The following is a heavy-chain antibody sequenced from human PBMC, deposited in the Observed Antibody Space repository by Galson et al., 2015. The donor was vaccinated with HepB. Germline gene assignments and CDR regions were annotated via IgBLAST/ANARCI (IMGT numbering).Heavy chain of an antibody. Sequence: SVKVSCKASGYTFTSYGISWVRQAPGQGLEWMGWISAYNGNTNYAQKLQGRVTMTTDTSTSTAYMELRSLRSDDTAVYYCARWQGTAMVKGGANFDYWGQGTLVTVSS. CDR2: ISAYNGNT. D-gene: IGHD5-18*01. V-gene: IGHV1-18*04. J-gene: IGHJ4*02. CDR1: GYTFTSYG. CDR3: ARWQGTAMVKGGANFDY.